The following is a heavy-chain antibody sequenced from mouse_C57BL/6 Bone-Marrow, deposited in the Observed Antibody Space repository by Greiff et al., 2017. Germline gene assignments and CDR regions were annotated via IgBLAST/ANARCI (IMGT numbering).Heavy chain of an antibody. D-gene: IGHD1-1*01. J-gene: IGHJ3*01. Sequence: EVMLVESGGDLVKPGGSLKLSCAASGFTFSSYVMSWVRQTPDKRLEWVATISSGGSYTYYPDSVKGRFTISRDNAKNTLYLQMRSLKSEDTAMYYCARRDYYGSSYDWFAYWGQGTLVTVSA. CDR3: ARRDYYGSSYDWFAY. V-gene: IGHV5-6*02. CDR1: GFTFSSYV. CDR2: ISSGGSYT.